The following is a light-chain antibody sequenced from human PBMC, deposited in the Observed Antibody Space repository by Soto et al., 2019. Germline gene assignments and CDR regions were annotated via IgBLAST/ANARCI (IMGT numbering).Light chain of an antibody. CDR3: QQSYSNPRT. Sequence: DIHMTHSPSSLSASVVDRVTITGRASQSISSYLKWYQHKPGKAPNLLIYAATTLQSGVPSRFSGSGSGTDFTLTISSLQPEDFATYYCQQSYSNPRTFGQGTKVDI. CDR2: AAT. J-gene: IGKJ1*01. V-gene: IGKV1-39*01. CDR1: QSISSY.